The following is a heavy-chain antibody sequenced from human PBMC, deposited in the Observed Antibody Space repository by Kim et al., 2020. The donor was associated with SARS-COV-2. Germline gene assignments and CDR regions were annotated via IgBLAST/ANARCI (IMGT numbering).Heavy chain of an antibody. V-gene: IGHV3-23*01. J-gene: IGHJ5*02. Sequence: GRFTISRDNSKNTLYLQMNSLRAEDTAVYYCAKDSSHCSGGSCYSYWFDPWGQGTLVTVSS. D-gene: IGHD2-15*01. CDR3: AKDSSHCSGGSCYSYWFDP.